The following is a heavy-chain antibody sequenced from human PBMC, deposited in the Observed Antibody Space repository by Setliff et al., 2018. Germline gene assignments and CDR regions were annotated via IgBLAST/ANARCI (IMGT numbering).Heavy chain of an antibody. CDR1: GFTFSHTW. D-gene: IGHD5-18*01. CDR3: AKLVWLTTWYYMDV. J-gene: IGHJ6*03. V-gene: IGHV3-15*01. CDR2: VKTNADGGTA. Sequence: GGSLRLSCAASGFTFSHTWMNWVRQAPGKGLEWVGRVKTNADGGTADYAVPVKGRFTISRDDSKDTLYLQMNSLRAEDTAVYYCAKLVWLTTWYYMDVWGKGTTVTVSS.